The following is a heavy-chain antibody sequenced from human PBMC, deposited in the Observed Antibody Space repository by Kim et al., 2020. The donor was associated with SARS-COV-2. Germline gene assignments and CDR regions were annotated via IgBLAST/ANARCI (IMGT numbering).Heavy chain of an antibody. Sequence: SIKYAQKFRGRVSLTRDTPPSTVYMELISLRFEDTAMYYCVTIRYDESMDVWGQGTTVTVSS. J-gene: IGHJ6*02. CDR2: SI. CDR3: VTIRYDESMDV. D-gene: IGHD2-2*02. V-gene: IGHV1-46*01.